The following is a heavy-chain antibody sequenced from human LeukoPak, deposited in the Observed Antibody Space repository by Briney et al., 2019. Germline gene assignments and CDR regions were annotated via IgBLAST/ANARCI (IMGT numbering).Heavy chain of an antibody. V-gene: IGHV3-23*01. CDR1: GFTFSSYA. D-gene: IGHD5-12*01. CDR2: ISGSGGST. Sequence: HPGGSLRLSCAASGFTFSSYAMSWVRQAPGKGLEWVSAISGSGGSTYYADSVKGRFTISRDNSKNTLYLQMNSLRAEDTAVYYCARESSGYDYVLFDYWGQGTLVTVSS. CDR3: ARESSGYDYVLFDY. J-gene: IGHJ4*02.